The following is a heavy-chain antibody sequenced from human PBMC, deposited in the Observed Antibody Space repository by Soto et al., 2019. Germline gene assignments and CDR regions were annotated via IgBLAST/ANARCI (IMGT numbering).Heavy chain of an antibody. CDR3: ASFLPGDAFDI. V-gene: IGHV1-46*01. CDR1: GYTLTSYS. CDR2: INPSGGST. J-gene: IGHJ3*02. Sequence: ASVKVSCKASGYTLTSYSMHWVRQAPGQGLEWMGIINPSGGSTRYAQKFQGRVTMTRDTSTSTVYMELSSLRSEDTAVYYCASFLPGDAFDIWGQGTMVTVS.